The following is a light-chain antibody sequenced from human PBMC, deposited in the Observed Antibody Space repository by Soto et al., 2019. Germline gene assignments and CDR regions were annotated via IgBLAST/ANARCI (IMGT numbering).Light chain of an antibody. Sequence: TVLTQSPGTLSVSPGERASLSCRASQSVSINLAWYQQKPGQAPRLLIYGASTRATGIPARCSGSGSGTEFNLSINSLQYEDFAVYYGQAYDNWPPEGTFGQGTKVEV. V-gene: IGKV3-15*01. CDR1: QSVSIN. J-gene: IGKJ1*01. CDR2: GAS. CDR3: QAYDNWPPEGT.